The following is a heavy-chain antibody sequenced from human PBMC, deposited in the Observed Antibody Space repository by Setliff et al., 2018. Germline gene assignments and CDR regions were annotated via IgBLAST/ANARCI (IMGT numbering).Heavy chain of an antibody. CDR3: ASIDWGENFYNMDV. Sequence: GGSLRLSCGASGFTFSKYWMYWVRQVPGKGLVWVTRINGDGTITNYADSVKGRFTISRDNAKNTLYLQMNSLRGEDTAVYFCASIDWGENFYNMDVWGKGTTVTVSS. V-gene: IGHV3-74*01. CDR2: INGDGTIT. J-gene: IGHJ6*03. CDR1: GFTFSKYW. D-gene: IGHD7-27*01.